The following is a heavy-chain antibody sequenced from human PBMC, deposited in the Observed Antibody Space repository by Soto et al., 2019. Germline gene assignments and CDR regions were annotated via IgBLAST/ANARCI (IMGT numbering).Heavy chain of an antibody. D-gene: IGHD6-13*01. V-gene: IGHV3-74*01. CDR1: GFTFSSYW. CDR2: INSDGSRT. CDR3: ARVVTGSWTWFDR. J-gene: IGHJ5*02. Sequence: EVQLVESGGGLVQPGESLRLSCAASGFTFSSYWMHWVRQAPGKGLVWVSRINSDGSRTNYADSVKGRFTVSRDNAKNTQYLQMNSLRAEDTAVYYCARVVTGSWTWFDRWGQGTLVTVS.